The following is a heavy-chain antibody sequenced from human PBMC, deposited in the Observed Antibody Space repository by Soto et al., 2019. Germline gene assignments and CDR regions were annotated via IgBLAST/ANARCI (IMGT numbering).Heavy chain of an antibody. CDR3: ARDHLILPAHDFFYGSDV. Sequence: GGSLRLSCEVSGFTFSMYSMSWVRQSPGKGLEWVAKIPQDGVDGHYADSVKGRFTISRDNGKNSLYLQLNNLRAEDTAVYYCARDHLILPAHDFFYGSDVWGRGATVTVAS. V-gene: IGHV3-7*03. CDR1: GFTFSMYS. J-gene: IGHJ6*02. D-gene: IGHD2-21*02. CDR2: IPQDGVDG.